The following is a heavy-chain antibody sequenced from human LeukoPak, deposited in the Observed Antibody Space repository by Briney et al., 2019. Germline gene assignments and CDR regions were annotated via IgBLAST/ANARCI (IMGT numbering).Heavy chain of an antibody. Sequence: ASVKVSCKASGYTFTSYYMHWVRQAPGQGLEWMGWISAYNGNTNYAQKLQGRVTMTTDTSTSTAYMELRSLRSDDTAVYYCARDWVSGSYTEGYWGQGTLVTVSS. J-gene: IGHJ4*02. V-gene: IGHV1-18*04. D-gene: IGHD1-26*01. CDR2: ISAYNGNT. CDR1: GYTFTSYY. CDR3: ARDWVSGSYTEGY.